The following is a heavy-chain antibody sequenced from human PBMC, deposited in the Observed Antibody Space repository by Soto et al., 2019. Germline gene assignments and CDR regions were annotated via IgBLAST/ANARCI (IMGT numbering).Heavy chain of an antibody. CDR1: GGSISSSSYY. CDR2: IYYSGST. CDR3: ARVKRGFTNGVCYHDY. V-gene: IGHV4-39*01. Sequence: LSLTCTVSGGSISSSSYYWGWIRQPPGKGLEWIGSIYYSGSTYYNPSLKSRVTISVDTSKNQFSLKLSSVTAADTAMYYCARVKRGFTNGVCYHDYWGQGTLVTVSS. J-gene: IGHJ4*02. D-gene: IGHD2-8*01.